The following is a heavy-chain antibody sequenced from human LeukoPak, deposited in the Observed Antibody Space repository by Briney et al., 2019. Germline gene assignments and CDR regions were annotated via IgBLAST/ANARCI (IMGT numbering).Heavy chain of an antibody. CDR1: GFTFSRHW. D-gene: IGHD3-10*02. CDR3: AELGITMIGGV. Sequence: GGSLTLSCAAAGFTFSRHWMSWVRQAKGKGLECVAKIREDGSEKHYVDSVKGRFTISRDNAKNSLYLQMTSLRAEDTAVYYCAELGITMIGGVWGKGTTVTISS. CDR2: IREDGSEK. V-gene: IGHV3-7*01. J-gene: IGHJ6*04.